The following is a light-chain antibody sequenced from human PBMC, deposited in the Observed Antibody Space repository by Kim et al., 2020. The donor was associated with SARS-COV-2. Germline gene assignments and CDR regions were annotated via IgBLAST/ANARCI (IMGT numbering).Light chain of an antibody. Sequence: SYELTQPPSVSVAPGKTARITRAGNNIGSKSVHWYQQKPGQAPVLVVYDDSDRPSGIPERFSGSNSGNTATLTISRVEAGDEADYYCQVWDSSSDHYVFGAGTKVTVL. V-gene: IGLV3-21*03. CDR2: DDS. CDR3: QVWDSSSDHYV. J-gene: IGLJ1*01. CDR1: NIGSKS.